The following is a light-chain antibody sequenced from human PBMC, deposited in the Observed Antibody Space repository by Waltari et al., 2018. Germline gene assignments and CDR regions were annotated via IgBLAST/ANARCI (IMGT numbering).Light chain of an antibody. CDR2: GAS. V-gene: IGKV3-20*01. Sequence: ILLTQSPGTLALCTWEIATLPGRASQSVTSSYLAWYQQKPGLAPRLLIYGASTRATGIPDRFSGSGSGTDFTLTISRLEPEDFAVYYCQQCDRSPLTFGGGTKVEIK. CDR3: QQCDRSPLT. J-gene: IGKJ4*01. CDR1: QSVTSSY.